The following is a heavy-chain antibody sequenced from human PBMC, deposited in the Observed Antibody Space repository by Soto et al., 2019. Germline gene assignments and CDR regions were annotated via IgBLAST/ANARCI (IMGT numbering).Heavy chain of an antibody. Sequence: PSETLSLTCAVSGYSISGSSYYWGWIRQPPGKGLEWIGSIYYSGGTYYNPSLKSRVTISVDTSKNQFSLKLSSVTAADTAVYYCARHPASYDILTGHIDYWGQGTLVTVSS. D-gene: IGHD3-9*01. CDR3: ARHPASYDILTGHIDY. CDR2: IYYSGGT. J-gene: IGHJ4*02. CDR1: GYSISGSSYY. V-gene: IGHV4-39*01.